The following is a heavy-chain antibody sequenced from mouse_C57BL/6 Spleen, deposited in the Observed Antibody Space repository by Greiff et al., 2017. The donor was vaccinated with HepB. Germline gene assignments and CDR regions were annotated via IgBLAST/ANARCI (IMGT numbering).Heavy chain of an antibody. V-gene: IGHV5-9-1*02. D-gene: IGHD1-1*01. CDR1: GFTFSSYA. CDR3: TRAYYDGYAMDY. J-gene: IGHJ4*01. CDR2: ISSGGDYI. Sequence: EVQLVESGEGLVKPGGSLKLSCAASGFTFSSYAMSWVRQTPEKRLEWVAYISSGGDYIYYADTVKGRFTISRDNARNTLYLQMSSLKSEDTAMYYCTRAYYDGYAMDYWGQGTSVTVSS.